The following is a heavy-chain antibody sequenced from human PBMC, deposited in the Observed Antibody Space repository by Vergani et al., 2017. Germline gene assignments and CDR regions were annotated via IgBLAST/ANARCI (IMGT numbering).Heavy chain of an antibody. CDR1: GYTFSSYA. D-gene: IGHD3-22*01. CDR2: IIPIFGTA. V-gene: IGHV1-69*18. CDR3: ARDRDYYDSSGYYSSHYY. Sequence: QVLLVQSGAEVKKPGASVRVSCKTSGYTFSSYAISWVRQAPGQGLEWMGRIIPIFGTANYAQKFQGRVTITADESTSTAYMELSSLRSEDTAVYYCARDRDYYDSSGYYSSHYYWGQGTLVTVSS. J-gene: IGHJ4*02.